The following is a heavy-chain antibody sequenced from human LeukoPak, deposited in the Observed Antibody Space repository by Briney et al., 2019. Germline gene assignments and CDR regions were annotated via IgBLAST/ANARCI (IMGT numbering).Heavy chain of an antibody. CDR3: ARDLSRGPPDYFDK. CDR2: ISHDGKVK. V-gene: IGHV3-30*03. CDR1: GFIFSNFP. J-gene: IGHJ4*02. D-gene: IGHD3-10*01. Sequence: GGSLRLSCAPSGFIFSNFPLHWVRQAPGKGLEWVAVISHDGKVKYYADSVRGRFTISRDDSTNTLSLQMNSLRPEDTGIYYCARDLSRGPPDYFDKWGQGTLVTVSS.